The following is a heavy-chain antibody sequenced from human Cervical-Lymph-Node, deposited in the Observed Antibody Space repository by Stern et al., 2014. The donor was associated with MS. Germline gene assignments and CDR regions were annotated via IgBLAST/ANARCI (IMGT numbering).Heavy chain of an antibody. J-gene: IGHJ5*02. CDR1: GFTFSSYS. Sequence: EVQLVESGGGLVQPGGSLRLSCAASGFTFSSYSMNWVRQAPGKGLAWVSYISSSSSTIYYADSVKGRFTISRDNAKNSLYLQMNSLRAEDTAVYYCARVEIFGVDVPWGQGTLVTVSS. V-gene: IGHV3-48*01. CDR3: ARVEIFGVDVP. CDR2: ISSSSSTI. D-gene: IGHD3-3*01.